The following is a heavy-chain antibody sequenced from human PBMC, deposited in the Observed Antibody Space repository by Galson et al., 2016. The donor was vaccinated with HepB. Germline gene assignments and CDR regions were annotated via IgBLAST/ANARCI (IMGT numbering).Heavy chain of an antibody. CDR3: PRTIFDFYDSSNYYPYFDY. D-gene: IGHD3-22*01. CDR1: GGTFSSYT. V-gene: IGHV1-69*06. J-gene: IGHJ4*02. Sequence: SVKVSCKASGGTFSSYTISWVRQAPGQGLEWMGGIIPIFGTASYTQNFQDRVTITADKSTNTAYMELSILRSEDTAVYYCPRTIFDFYDSSNYYPYFDYWGQGTLVTVSS. CDR2: IIPIFGTA.